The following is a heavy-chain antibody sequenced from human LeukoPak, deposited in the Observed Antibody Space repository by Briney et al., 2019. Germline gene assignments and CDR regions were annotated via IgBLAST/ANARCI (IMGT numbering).Heavy chain of an antibody. J-gene: IGHJ3*02. CDR2: INPSGGST. CDR1: GYTFTSYY. V-gene: IGHV1-46*01. CDR3: ARDRSSGDAFDI. D-gene: IGHD6-19*01. Sequence: ASVNVSCKASGYTFTSYYMHWVRQAPGQGLEWMGIINPSGGSTSYAQKFQGRVTMTRDTSTSTVYMELSSLRSEDTAVYYCARDRSSGDAFDIWGQGTMVTVSS.